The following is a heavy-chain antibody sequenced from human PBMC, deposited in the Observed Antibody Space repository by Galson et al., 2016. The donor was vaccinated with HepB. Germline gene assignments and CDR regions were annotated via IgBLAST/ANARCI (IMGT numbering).Heavy chain of an antibody. CDR1: GYTFTNYG. Sequence: SVKVSCKASGYTFTNYGISWVRQAPGQGLEWMGWISNQYEKTNYAQKLRNRVTLTTDTSSNTAYMELRSLSYDDTAVYSCARERGIMTYHYYGMDVWGQGTTVTVSS. CDR3: ARERGIMTYHYYGMDV. CDR2: ISNQYEKT. D-gene: IGHD2-21*02. V-gene: IGHV1-18*01. J-gene: IGHJ6*02.